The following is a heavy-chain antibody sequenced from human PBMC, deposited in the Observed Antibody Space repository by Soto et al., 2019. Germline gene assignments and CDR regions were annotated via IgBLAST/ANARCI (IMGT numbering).Heavy chain of an antibody. CDR2: IYYSGST. Sequence: SETLSLTCTVSGGSISSGGYYWSWIRQHPGKGLEWIGYIYYSGSTYYNPSLKSRVTISVDTSKNQFSLKLSSVTAADTAVYYCARAEKAEGDAFDIWGQGTMVTVSS. J-gene: IGHJ3*02. CDR3: ARAEKAEGDAFDI. D-gene: IGHD6-25*01. CDR1: GGSISSGGYY. V-gene: IGHV4-31*03.